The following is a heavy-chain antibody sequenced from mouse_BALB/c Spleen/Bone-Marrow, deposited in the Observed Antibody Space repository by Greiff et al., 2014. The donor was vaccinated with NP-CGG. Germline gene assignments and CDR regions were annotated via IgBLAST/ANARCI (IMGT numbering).Heavy chain of an antibody. Sequence: VQLKESGGDLVNPGGSLKLSCAASGFTFSSYGMSWGRQTPDKRLEWVATISSGGSNTYYPDSVKGRFTISRDNAKNTLYLQMSSLKSEDTAMYYCARHQRYYAMDYWGQGTSVTVSS. CDR3: ARHQRYYAMDY. CDR2: ISSGGSNT. J-gene: IGHJ4*01. V-gene: IGHV5-6*01. CDR1: GFTFSSYG.